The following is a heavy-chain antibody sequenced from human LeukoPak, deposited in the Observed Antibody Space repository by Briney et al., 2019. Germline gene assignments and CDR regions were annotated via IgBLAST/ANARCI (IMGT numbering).Heavy chain of an antibody. V-gene: IGHV3-23*01. CDR1: GFTFSDNA. D-gene: IGHD3-22*01. CDR2: ISGSGDST. Sequence: GGSLRLSCAASGFTFSDNAMSWVRHAPGKGREWVSQISGSGDSTYYSDSVNGKFTISRHNSKKALHLQMNRLRAEHTTVYYCAKDLRTTYVSRGYYSPFAYWGQGTLVTVPS. J-gene: IGHJ4*02. CDR3: AKDLRTTYVSRGYYSPFAY.